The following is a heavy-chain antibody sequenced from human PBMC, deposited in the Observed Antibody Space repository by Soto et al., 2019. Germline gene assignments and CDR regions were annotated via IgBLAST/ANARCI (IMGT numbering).Heavy chain of an antibody. D-gene: IGHD3-22*01. Sequence: PSETLALTCTVSGGSISSYYWGLIRQPPGKGLELIGYIYYSGSTNYNPSLKSRVTISVDTSKNQFSLKLSSVTAADTAVYYCARDRGYYDCNGYRHDAFDIWGQGTTVTVSS. CDR1: GGSISSYY. CDR2: IYYSGST. CDR3: ARDRGYYDCNGYRHDAFDI. J-gene: IGHJ3*02. V-gene: IGHV4-59*01.